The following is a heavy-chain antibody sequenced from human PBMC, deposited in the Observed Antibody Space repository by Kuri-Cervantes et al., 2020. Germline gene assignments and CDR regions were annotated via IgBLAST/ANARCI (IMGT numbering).Heavy chain of an antibody. V-gene: IGHV3-74*01. Sequence: ETLSLTCAASGFTFSSYWMHWVRQAPGKGLVWVSRINSNGSSTSYADSVKGRFTISRDNSKNTLYLQMNSLRAEDTAVYYCARDHMVRGVIILYGMDVWGQGTTVTVSS. CDR1: GFTFSSYW. D-gene: IGHD3-10*01. CDR3: ARDHMVRGVIILYGMDV. J-gene: IGHJ6*02. CDR2: INSNGSST.